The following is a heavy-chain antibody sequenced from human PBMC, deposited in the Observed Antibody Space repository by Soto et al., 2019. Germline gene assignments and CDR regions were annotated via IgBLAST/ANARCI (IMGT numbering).Heavy chain of an antibody. D-gene: IGHD6-6*01. CDR1: RFTFSTYW. CDR3: PGGQALVV. V-gene: IGHV3-7*01. CDR2: INKDGGEK. Sequence: GGSLRLSCAASRFTFSTYWMTWVRQSPGKGLEWVANINKDGGEKYYMDSVRGRFTISRDNAKNSLYLQMTILRVEDTAVYYCPGGQALVVWGQGTTLTVS. J-gene: IGHJ6*02.